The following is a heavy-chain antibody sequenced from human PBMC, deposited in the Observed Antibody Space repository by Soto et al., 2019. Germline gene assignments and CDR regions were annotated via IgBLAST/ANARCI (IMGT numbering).Heavy chain of an antibody. CDR2: IYYSGST. V-gene: IGHV4-59*08. CDR1: GGSISSYY. Sequence: PSETLSLTCTVSGGSISSYYWSWIRQPPGRGLEWIGYIYYSGSTNYNPSLKSRVTISVDTSKNQFSLKLSSVTAADTAVYYCARHDYGDHYSFWGQGTLVTVSS. CDR3: ARHDYGDHYSF. J-gene: IGHJ4*02. D-gene: IGHD4-17*01.